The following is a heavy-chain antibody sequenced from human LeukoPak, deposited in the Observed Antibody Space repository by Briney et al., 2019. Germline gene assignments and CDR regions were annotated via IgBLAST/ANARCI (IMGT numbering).Heavy chain of an antibody. CDR1: GYTFTSYG. J-gene: IGHJ6*02. CDR3: ARGSMVATKDPYYYYGMDV. V-gene: IGHV1-18*01. CDR2: ISAYNGST. D-gene: IGHD5-12*01. Sequence: GASVKVSCKASGYTFTSYGISWVRQAPGQGLEWMGWISAYNGSTNYAQKLQGRVTMTTDTSTSTAYMELRGLRSDDTAVYYCARGSMVATKDPYYYYGMDVWGQGTTVTVSS.